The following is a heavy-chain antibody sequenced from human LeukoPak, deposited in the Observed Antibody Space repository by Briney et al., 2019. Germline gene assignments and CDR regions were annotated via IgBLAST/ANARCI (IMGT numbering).Heavy chain of an antibody. CDR2: IWYDGSNK. D-gene: IGHD6-13*01. Sequence: PGGSLRLSCAASGFTFSSYGMHWVRQAPGKGLEWVAVIWYDGSNKYYADPVKGRFTISRDNSKNTLYLQMNSLRAEDTAVYYCARDSSSSWYGYYYGMDVWGQGTTVTVSS. V-gene: IGHV3-33*01. J-gene: IGHJ6*02. CDR3: ARDSSSSWYGYYYGMDV. CDR1: GFTFSSYG.